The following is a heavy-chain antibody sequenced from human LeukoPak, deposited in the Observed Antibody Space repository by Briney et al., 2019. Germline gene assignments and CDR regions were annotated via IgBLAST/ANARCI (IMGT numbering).Heavy chain of an antibody. CDR2: ISSISSSYI. CDR1: GFTFNNYN. J-gene: IGHJ6*03. CDR3: AREHSGYDFPGRDYYYMDV. V-gene: IGHV3-21*01. D-gene: IGHD5-12*01. Sequence: GGSLRLSCAASGFTFNNYNMNWVRQAPGKGLEWVSPISSISSSYIYYADSVKGRFTISRDNARNSLYLQMNSLRAEDTAVYYCAREHSGYDFPGRDYYYMDVWGKGTTVTVSS.